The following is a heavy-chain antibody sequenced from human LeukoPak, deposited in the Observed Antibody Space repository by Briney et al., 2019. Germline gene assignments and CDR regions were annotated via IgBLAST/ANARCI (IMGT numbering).Heavy chain of an antibody. CDR2: IQYSGST. D-gene: IGHD3-10*01. CDR3: ASSFWSTYYYGSGVGYFDY. Sequence: SETLSLTCTVSGGSISSSSYHWGWVRQPPGKGLEWIGSIQYSGSTYYNPSLKSRVTISVDRSKNQFSLKLSSVTAADTAVYYCASSFWSTYYYGSGVGYFDYWGQGTLVTVSS. CDR1: GGSISSSSYH. J-gene: IGHJ4*02. V-gene: IGHV4-39*07.